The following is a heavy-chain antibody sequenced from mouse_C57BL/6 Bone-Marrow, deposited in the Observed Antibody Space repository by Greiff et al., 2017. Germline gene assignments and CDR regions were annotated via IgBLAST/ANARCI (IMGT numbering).Heavy chain of an antibody. Sequence: EVQGVESGGGLVKPGGSLKLSCAASGFTFSSYAMSWVRQTPEKRLEWVATISDGGSYTYYPDNVKGRFTISRDNAKNNLYLQMSHLKSEDTAMYYCARLMRYWYFDVWGTGTTVTVSS. V-gene: IGHV5-4*01. J-gene: IGHJ1*03. CDR1: GFTFSSYA. CDR2: ISDGGSYT. CDR3: ARLMRYWYFDV.